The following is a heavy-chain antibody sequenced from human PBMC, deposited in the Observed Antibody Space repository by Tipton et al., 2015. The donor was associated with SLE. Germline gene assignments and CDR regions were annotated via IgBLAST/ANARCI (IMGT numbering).Heavy chain of an antibody. V-gene: IGHV4-31*03. D-gene: IGHD5-24*01. Sequence: TLSLTCTVSGGSISSDDYYWTWIRQHPGKGLEWIGHMSYSGSTYYNPSLKSRITISVDTSKNHFSLKLSSVTAADTAVYYCASTSIRQFADNWGQGTLITVSS. J-gene: IGHJ4*02. CDR3: ASTSIRQFADN. CDR1: GGSISSDDYY. CDR2: MSYSGST.